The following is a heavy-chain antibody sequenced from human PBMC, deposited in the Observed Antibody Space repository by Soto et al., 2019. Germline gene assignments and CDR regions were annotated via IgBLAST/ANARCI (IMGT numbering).Heavy chain of an antibody. CDR1: GGSFSGYY. J-gene: IGHJ6*02. CDR2: INHSGST. Sequence: KPSETLSLTCAVYGGSFSGYYWSWIRQPPGKGLEWIGEINHSGSTNYNPSRKSRVTISVDTSKNQFSLKLSSVTAADTAVYYCARGLYYNWNFPGRYYGMDVWGQGTTVTVAS. CDR3: ARGLYYNWNFPGRYYGMDV. D-gene: IGHD1-7*01. V-gene: IGHV4-34*01.